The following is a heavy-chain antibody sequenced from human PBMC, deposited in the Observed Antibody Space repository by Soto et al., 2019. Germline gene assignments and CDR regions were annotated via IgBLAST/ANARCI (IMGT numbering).Heavy chain of an antibody. CDR3: ARSETQDRYNWFDP. D-gene: IGHD3-22*01. J-gene: IGHJ5*02. CDR2: ISSSTSYI. Sequence: GGSLRLSCAASGFTVSSNYMSWVRQAPGKGLEWVSSISSSTSYIYYADSVKGRLTISRDNAKNSLYLQMNSLRAEDTAVYYCARSETQDRYNWFDPWGQGTLVTVSS. V-gene: IGHV3-21*01. CDR1: GFTVSSNY.